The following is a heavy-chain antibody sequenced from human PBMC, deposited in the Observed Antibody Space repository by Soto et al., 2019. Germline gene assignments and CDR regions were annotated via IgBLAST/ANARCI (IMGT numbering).Heavy chain of an antibody. V-gene: IGHV3-30-3*01. CDR1: GFTFSSYA. CDR3: ASLRGPLHCSSTSCPRDYYGMDV. J-gene: IGHJ6*02. D-gene: IGHD2-2*01. CDR2: ISYDGSNK. Sequence: GSLRLSCAASGFTFSSYAMHWVRQAPGKGLEWVAVISYDGSNKYYADSVKGRFTISRDNSKNTLYLQMNSLRAEDTAVYYCASLRGPLHCSSTSCPRDYYGMDVWGQGTTVTVSS.